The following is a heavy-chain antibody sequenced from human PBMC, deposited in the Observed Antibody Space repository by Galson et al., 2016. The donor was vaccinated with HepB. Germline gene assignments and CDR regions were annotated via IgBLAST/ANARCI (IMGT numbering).Heavy chain of an antibody. CDR1: GFTFADYA. J-gene: IGHJ4*02. CDR2: IRSQTYGGTT. V-gene: IGHV3-49*03. CDR3: TRLSGYTYGHDFDY. Sequence: SLRLSCATSGFTFADYAMTWFRQTPGKGLEWVGFIRSQTYGGTTDYAAYVEGRFTISRDDSKSIVYLQMNSLKTEDTALYYCTRLSGYTYGHDFDYWGQGTLVTVSS. D-gene: IGHD5-18*01.